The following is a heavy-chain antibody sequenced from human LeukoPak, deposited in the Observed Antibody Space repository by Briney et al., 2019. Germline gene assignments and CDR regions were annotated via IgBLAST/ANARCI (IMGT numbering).Heavy chain of an antibody. D-gene: IGHD4-23*01. J-gene: IGHJ3*02. Sequence: GESLKISCKGSGYTFSNYWICWVRQMPGKGLEWMGIIYPADSDTTYSPSFRGQVTISADKSINTAYLQWSSLKASDTAMYYCARSPPTVVTLSRDALHIWGQGTMVTVSS. CDR1: GYTFSNYW. V-gene: IGHV5-51*01. CDR3: ARSPPTVVTLSRDALHI. CDR2: IYPADSDT.